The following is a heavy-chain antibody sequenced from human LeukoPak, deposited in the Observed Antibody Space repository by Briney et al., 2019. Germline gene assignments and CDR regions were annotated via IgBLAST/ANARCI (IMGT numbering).Heavy chain of an antibody. CDR2: IKSKTDGGTT. J-gene: IGHJ4*02. V-gene: IGHV3-15*01. CDR1: GFTFSHAW. Sequence: GGSLRLSCAASGFTFSHAWMSWVRQAPGKGLEWVGRIKSKTDGGTTDYAAPVKGRFTISRDDSKNTLYLQMNSLKTEDTAVYYCTTEAYYGLDLDYWGQGTLVTVSS. CDR3: TTEAYYGLDLDY. D-gene: IGHD4-17*01.